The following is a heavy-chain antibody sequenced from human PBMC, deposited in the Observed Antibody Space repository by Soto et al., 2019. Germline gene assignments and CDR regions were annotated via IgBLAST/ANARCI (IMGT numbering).Heavy chain of an antibody. J-gene: IGHJ5*02. CDR1: GYTFTNND. D-gene: IGHD5-18*01. CDR3: ARMESFGSLNSFDP. V-gene: IGHV1-8*02. Sequence: ASVKVSCKASGYTFTNNDVSWVRQATGQGLEWMGWMNPGSGDTGYAQKFQGRVTMTRDISIATAYMELNSLASEDTAIYYCARMESFGSLNSFDPLGQGTLVTVSS. CDR2: MNPGSGDT.